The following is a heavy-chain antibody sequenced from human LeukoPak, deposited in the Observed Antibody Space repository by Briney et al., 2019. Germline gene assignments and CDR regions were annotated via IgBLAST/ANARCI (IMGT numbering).Heavy chain of an antibody. J-gene: IGHJ4*02. CDR2: MNPNSGNT. CDR1: GYTFTSYD. CDR3: ARHRGSSWYEWNY. D-gene: IGHD6-13*01. Sequence: GASAKVSCKASGYTFTSYDINWVRQATGQGLEWMGWMNPNSGNTGYAQKFQGRVTMTRNTSISTAYMELSSLRSEDTAVYYCARHRGSSWYEWNYWGQGTLVTVSS. V-gene: IGHV1-8*01.